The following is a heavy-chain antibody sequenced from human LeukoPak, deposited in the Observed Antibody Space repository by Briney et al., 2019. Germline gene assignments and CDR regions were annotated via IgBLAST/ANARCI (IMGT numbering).Heavy chain of an antibody. V-gene: IGHV3-30*03. CDR2: ISYDGSNK. Sequence: GRSLRLSCTASGFTFSSYGMHWVRQAPGKGLEWVAVISYDGSNKYYAHSVKGRFTISRDNAKNSLYLQMNSLRAEDTAVYYCARESYYYYMDVWGKGTTVTVSS. CDR3: ARESYYYYMDV. J-gene: IGHJ6*03. CDR1: GFTFSSYG.